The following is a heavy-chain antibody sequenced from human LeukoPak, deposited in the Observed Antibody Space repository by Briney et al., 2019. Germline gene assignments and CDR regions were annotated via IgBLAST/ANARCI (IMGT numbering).Heavy chain of an antibody. D-gene: IGHD6-13*01. J-gene: IGHJ4*02. Sequence: SETLSLTCAVYGGSFSGYYWSWIRQPPGKGLERIGEINHSGSTNYNPSLKSRVTISVDTSKNQFSLKLSSVTAADTAVYYCARDRRYSPDFDYWGQGTLVTVSS. CDR2: INHSGST. CDR1: GGSFSGYY. V-gene: IGHV4-34*01. CDR3: ARDRRYSPDFDY.